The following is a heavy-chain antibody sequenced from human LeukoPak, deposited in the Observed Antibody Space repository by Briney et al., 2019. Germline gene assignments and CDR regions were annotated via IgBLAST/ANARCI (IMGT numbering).Heavy chain of an antibody. J-gene: IGHJ4*02. CDR2: IYTSGST. CDR3: ARHVRAAKTDY. Sequence: SQTLSLTCTVSGGSLSSGSYYWSWIRQPAGKGLEWIGRIYTSGSTNYNPSLKSRVTMSVDTSKNQFSLKLSSVTAADTAVYYCARHVRAAKTDYWGQGTLVTVSS. D-gene: IGHD3-16*01. V-gene: IGHV4-61*02. CDR1: GGSLSSGSYY.